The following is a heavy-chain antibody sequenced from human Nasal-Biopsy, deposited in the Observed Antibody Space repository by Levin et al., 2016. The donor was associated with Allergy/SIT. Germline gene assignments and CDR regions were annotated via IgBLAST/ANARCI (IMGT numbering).Heavy chain of an antibody. CDR2: IIYDGSDK. V-gene: IGHV3-30*02. D-gene: IGHD3/OR15-3a*01. J-gene: IGHJ6*02. Sequence: GGSLRLSCIGSRFNFRAYTMHWVRQSPGKGLEWLSSIIYDGSDKDYADAVKGRFTISRDNSKNSLYLQMNSLRPEDTALYYCAKDKVDYRSYYYGMDVWGQGTPVTV. CDR3: AKDKVDYRSYYYGMDV. CDR1: RFNFRAYT.